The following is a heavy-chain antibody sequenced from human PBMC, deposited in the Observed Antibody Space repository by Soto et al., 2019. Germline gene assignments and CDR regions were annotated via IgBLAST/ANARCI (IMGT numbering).Heavy chain of an antibody. Sequence: GESLKISCQCSGYTFSNFWIGWVRQLPGQGLEWMGIIYPGGHETRYSPSFLGKVTISAEKSINTAYLQWSSLEASDSAFYFCARSPRSSPYFDFWGQGALVTVSS. CDR2: IYPGGHET. CDR3: ARSPRSSPYFDF. CDR1: GYTFSNFW. J-gene: IGHJ4*02. D-gene: IGHD6-13*01. V-gene: IGHV5-51*01.